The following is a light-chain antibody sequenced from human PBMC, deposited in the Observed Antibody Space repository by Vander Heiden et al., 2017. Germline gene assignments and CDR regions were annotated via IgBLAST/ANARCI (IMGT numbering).Light chain of an antibody. V-gene: IGKV1-39*01. CDR1: QSISTY. Sequence: IQMTQSPSSLSASVGARVTITCRASQSISTYLNWYQQIPGKAPRLLIFGASSLQGGVPSRFSGTGSGTFFTLTITSLQPEDFATYYCQQSYSNPRTFGQGTKLQIK. CDR2: GAS. J-gene: IGKJ2*02. CDR3: QQSYSNPRT.